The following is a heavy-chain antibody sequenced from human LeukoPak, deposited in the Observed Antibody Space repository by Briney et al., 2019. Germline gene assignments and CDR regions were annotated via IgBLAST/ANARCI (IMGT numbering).Heavy chain of an antibody. Sequence: GASVKVSCKASGYTFTSYGISWVRQAPGQGLEWMGWISAYNGNTNYAQKLQGRVTMTTDTSTSTAYMELRSLRSDDTAVYYCARYSGGLGELSGPDYWGQGTLVTVSS. V-gene: IGHV1-18*01. D-gene: IGHD3-16*02. CDR2: ISAYNGNT. CDR3: ARYSGGLGELSGPDY. J-gene: IGHJ4*02. CDR1: GYTFTSYG.